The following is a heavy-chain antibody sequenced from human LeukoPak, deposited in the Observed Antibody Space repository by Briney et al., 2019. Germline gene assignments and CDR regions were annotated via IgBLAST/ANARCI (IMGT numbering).Heavy chain of an antibody. J-gene: IGHJ4*02. D-gene: IGHD1-26*01. V-gene: IGHV3-48*02. Sequence: GGSLRLSCAASGFTFSSYSMNWVRQVPGKGLEWVSHITASGTAMFYADSVKGRFTISRDNAKNSLYLQMNSLRDEDTAVYYCASSGSYRFDYWGQGTLVTVSS. CDR2: ITASGTAM. CDR3: ASSGSYRFDY. CDR1: GFTFSSYS.